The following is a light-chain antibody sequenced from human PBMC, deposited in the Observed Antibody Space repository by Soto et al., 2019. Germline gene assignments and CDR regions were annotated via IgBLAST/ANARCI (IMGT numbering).Light chain of an antibody. V-gene: IGKV1-5*03. Sequence: DIQMTQSPSTLSASVGDRVTITCRASQSVSNWLAWYQQKPGKAPKILIYKASSLESGVPSRFSGSGSGTEFTLTTSSLRPDDFATYYCQHYNGYRWTFGQGTKVDIK. CDR3: QHYNGYRWT. CDR1: QSVSNW. J-gene: IGKJ1*01. CDR2: KAS.